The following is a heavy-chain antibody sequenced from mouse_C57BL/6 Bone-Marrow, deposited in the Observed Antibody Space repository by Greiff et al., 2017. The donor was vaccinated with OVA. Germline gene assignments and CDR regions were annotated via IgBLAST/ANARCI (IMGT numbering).Heavy chain of an antibody. V-gene: IGHV1-81*01. D-gene: IGHD2-4*01. J-gene: IGHJ1*03. CDR2: IYPRSGNT. Sequence: QVQLKESGAELARPGASVKLSCKASGYTFTSYGISWVKQRTGQGLEWIGEIYPRSGNTYYNEKFKGKATLTADKSSSTAYMELRSLTSEDSAVYFCARGDDSYWYFDVWGTGTTVTVSS. CDR1: GYTFTSYG. CDR3: ARGDDSYWYFDV.